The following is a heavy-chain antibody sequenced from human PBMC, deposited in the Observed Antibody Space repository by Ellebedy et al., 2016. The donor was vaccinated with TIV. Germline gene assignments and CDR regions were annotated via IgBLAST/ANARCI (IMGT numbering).Heavy chain of an antibody. D-gene: IGHD3-10*01. V-gene: IGHV3-23*01. CDR2: ISGTAIST. CDR1: GFTFRNYA. J-gene: IGHJ4*02. Sequence: GGSLRLXCAASGFTFRNYAMSWVRQAPGKGLEWVSAISGTAISTFYADSVKGRSTISRDNSKNTVYLQMNSLRAEDTTVYYCAKDLGVTSAVHYTFASWGQGTLVTVSS. CDR3: AKDLGVTSAVHYTFAS.